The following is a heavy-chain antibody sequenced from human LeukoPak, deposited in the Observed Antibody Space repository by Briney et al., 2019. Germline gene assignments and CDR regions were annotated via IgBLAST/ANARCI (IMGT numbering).Heavy chain of an antibody. CDR3: ARANFNWGVDY. CDR2: IYYSGNT. J-gene: IGHJ4*02. V-gene: IGHV4-59*01. D-gene: IGHD7-27*01. Sequence: SETLSLTCTVSGGSISTYYWSWIRQPPGKGLEWIGYIYYSGNTNYNPSLKSRVTISVDTSKNQFSLKLSSVSAADTAVYYCARANFNWGVDYWGQGTLATVSS. CDR1: GGSISTYY.